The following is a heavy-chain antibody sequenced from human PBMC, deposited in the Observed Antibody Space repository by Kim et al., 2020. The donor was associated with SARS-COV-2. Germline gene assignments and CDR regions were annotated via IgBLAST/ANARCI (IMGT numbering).Heavy chain of an antibody. J-gene: IGHJ4*02. V-gene: IGHV3-53*01. CDR3: ARDISAAL. Sequence: GGSTYYADSVKGRFTISRDNSKNTLYLQMNSRRAEDTAVYYCARDISAALWGQGTLVTVSS. D-gene: IGHD6-13*01. CDR2: GGST.